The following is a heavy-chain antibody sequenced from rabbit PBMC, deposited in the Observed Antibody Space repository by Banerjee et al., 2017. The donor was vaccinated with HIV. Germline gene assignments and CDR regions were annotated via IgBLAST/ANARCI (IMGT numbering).Heavy chain of an antibody. CDR3: ARDLAGVIGWNFNL. Sequence: QEQLVESGGGLVQPEGSLTLTCTASGFSFSSSYYMSWVRQVPGKGLEWIACIGTNSGITWYASWVNGRFTISRSTSLSTVDLKMTSLTAADTATYFCARDLAGVIGWNFNLWGPGTLVT. CDR2: IGTNSGIT. CDR1: GFSFSSSYY. J-gene: IGHJ4*01. D-gene: IGHD4-1*01. V-gene: IGHV1S43*01.